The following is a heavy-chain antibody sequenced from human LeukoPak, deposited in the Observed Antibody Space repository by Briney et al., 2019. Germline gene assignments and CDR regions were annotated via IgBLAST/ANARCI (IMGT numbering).Heavy chain of an antibody. V-gene: IGHV3-23*01. CDR2: ISGSGGST. CDR1: GFTFSSYA. J-gene: IGHJ4*02. D-gene: IGHD2-15*01. Sequence: GGSLRLSCAASGFTFSSYAMSWVRQAPGKGLEWVSAISGSGGSTYYADSVKGRFTISRDNAKNSLYLQMNSLRAEDTAVYYCARDLLVLGYCSGGSCRTGFDYWGQGTLVTVSS. CDR3: ARDLLVLGYCSGGSCRTGFDY.